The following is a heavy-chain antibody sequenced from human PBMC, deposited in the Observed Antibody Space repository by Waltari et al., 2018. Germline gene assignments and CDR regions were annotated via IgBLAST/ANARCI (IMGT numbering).Heavy chain of an antibody. CDR1: GYTFTSYD. J-gene: IGHJ6*02. CDR2: MNPNSGNT. Sequence: QVQLVQSGAEVKKPGASVKVSCKASGYTFTSYDINWVRQATGQGLEWMGWMNPNSGNTGYAQKFQGRVTMTRNNSISTAYMELSRLRSEDTAVYYCAREGDGRFLEWLLTDLVTYYGMDVWGQGTTVTVSS. CDR3: AREGDGRFLEWLLTDLVTYYGMDV. D-gene: IGHD3-3*01. V-gene: IGHV1-8*01.